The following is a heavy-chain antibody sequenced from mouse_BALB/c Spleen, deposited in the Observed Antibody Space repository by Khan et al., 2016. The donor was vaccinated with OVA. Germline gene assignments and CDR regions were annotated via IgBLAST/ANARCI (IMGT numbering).Heavy chain of an antibody. D-gene: IGHD1-2*01. Sequence: EVELVESGGGLVQPGGSRKLSCAASGFTFSDYGMAWVRQAPGKGPEWVAFIIDLAYTIYYGDAVTGRLAISREDAKNNLYLEMGSLRAEDTASYYCARGGGTAPFAYWGLGTLVTVSA. CDR2: IIDLAYTI. V-gene: IGHV5-15*02. CDR1: GFTFSDYG. CDR3: ARGGGTAPFAY. J-gene: IGHJ3*01.